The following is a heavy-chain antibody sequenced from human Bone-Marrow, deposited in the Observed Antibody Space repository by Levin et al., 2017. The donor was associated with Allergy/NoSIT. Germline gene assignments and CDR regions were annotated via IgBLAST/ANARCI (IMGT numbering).Heavy chain of an antibody. CDR1: GFTVSGTD. V-gene: IGHV3-66*01. CDR3: ASRSVRFLGTPPGSFAWGYDV. Sequence: GGSLRLSCAASGFTVSGTDMSWLRQAPGKGLEWVSVIHSGDTTYYAGSVKGRFTISRDISKNTLSLQMNSLRVEDTAVYYCASRSVRFLGTPPGSFAWGYDVGGQGTTVTVSS. CDR2: IHSGDTT. D-gene: IGHD3-3*01. J-gene: IGHJ6*02.